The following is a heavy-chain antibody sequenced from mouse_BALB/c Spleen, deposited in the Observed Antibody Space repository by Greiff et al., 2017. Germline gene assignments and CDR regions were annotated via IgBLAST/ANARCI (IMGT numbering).Heavy chain of an antibody. V-gene: IGHV1-82*01. J-gene: IGHJ4*01. CDR3: ARSRLYYGNRYYAMDY. D-gene: IGHD2-1*01. Sequence: QVQLQQSGPELVKPGASVKISCKASGYAFSSSWMNWVKQRPGQGLEWIGRIYPGDGDTNYNGKFKGKATLTADKSSSTAYMQLSSLTSVDSAVYFCARSRLYYGNRYYAMDYWGQGTSVTVSS. CDR2: IYPGDGDT. CDR1: GYAFSSSW.